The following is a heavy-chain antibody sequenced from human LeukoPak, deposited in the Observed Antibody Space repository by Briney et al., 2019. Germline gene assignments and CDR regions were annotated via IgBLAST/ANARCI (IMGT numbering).Heavy chain of an antibody. V-gene: IGHV1-18*01. J-gene: IGHJ5*02. CDR3: SRQKTAYDILTGYLGFDP. CDR1: GYTFTSYG. CDR2: ISAYNGNT. Sequence: ASVKVSCKASGYTFTSYGISWVRQAPGQGLERMGWISAYNGNTNYAQKLQGRVTMTTDTSTSTAYMELRSLRSDDTAVYFCSRQKTAYDILTGYLGFDPWGQGTLVTVSS. D-gene: IGHD3-9*01.